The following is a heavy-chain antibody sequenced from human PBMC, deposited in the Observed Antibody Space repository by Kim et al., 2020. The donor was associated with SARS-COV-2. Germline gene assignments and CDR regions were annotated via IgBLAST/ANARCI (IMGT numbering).Heavy chain of an antibody. Sequence: SETLSLTCTVSGGSISSSSYYWGWIRQPPGKGLEWIGSIYYSGSTYYNPSLKSRVTISVDTSKNQFSLKLSSVTAADTAVYYCARLQDIVVVVAGSWVQHWGQGTLVTVSS. D-gene: IGHD2-15*01. V-gene: IGHV4-39*01. J-gene: IGHJ1*01. CDR3: ARLQDIVVVVAGSWVQH. CDR2: IYYSGST. CDR1: GGSISSSSYY.